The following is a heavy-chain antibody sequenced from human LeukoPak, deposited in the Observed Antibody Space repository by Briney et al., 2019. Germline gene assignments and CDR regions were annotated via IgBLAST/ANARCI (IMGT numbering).Heavy chain of an antibody. Sequence: SETLSLTCTASGGSISSYYWSWIRQPAGKGLEWIGRIYTSGSTNYNPSLKSRVTMSVDTSKNQFSLKLSSVTAADTAVYYCVGEAGDYTYYYYYGMDVWGQGTTVTVSS. CDR2: IYTSGST. J-gene: IGHJ6*02. D-gene: IGHD4-17*01. CDR1: GGSISSYY. V-gene: IGHV4-4*07. CDR3: VGEAGDYTYYYYYGMDV.